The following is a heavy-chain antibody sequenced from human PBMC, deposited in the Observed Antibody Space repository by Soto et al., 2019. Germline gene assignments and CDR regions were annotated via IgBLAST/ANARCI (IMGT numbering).Heavy chain of an antibody. CDR3: ARESMWAPDY. J-gene: IGHJ4*02. D-gene: IGHD1-26*01. Sequence: EVQLLESGGGLVQPGGSLRLSCAASGFTFSSYAMSWVRQAPGKGLEWVSAISGSGGSTYYADSVKGRFTISRDNSKNTLHLEMNSLRVEDTAIYYCARESMWAPDYWGQGTLVAVSS. V-gene: IGHV3-23*01. CDR2: ISGSGGST. CDR1: GFTFSSYA.